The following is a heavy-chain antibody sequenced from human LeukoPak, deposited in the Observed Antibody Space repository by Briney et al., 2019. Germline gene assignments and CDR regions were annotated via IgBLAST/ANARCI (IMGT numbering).Heavy chain of an antibody. CDR2: INHSGST. J-gene: IGHJ4*02. Sequence: SETLSLTCAVSGGSFSGYYWSWIRQPPGKGLEWIGEINHSGSTNYNPSLKRRVTISVDTSKNQFSLKLRSVTDADTDVYYCASQNHIAVDIDYWGQGTLVTVSS. CDR3: ASQNHIAVDIDY. CDR1: GGSFSGYY. D-gene: IGHD6-19*01. V-gene: IGHV4-34*01.